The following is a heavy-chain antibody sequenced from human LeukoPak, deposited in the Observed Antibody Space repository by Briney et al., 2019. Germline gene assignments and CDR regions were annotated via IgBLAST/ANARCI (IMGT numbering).Heavy chain of an antibody. D-gene: IGHD2-8*01. J-gene: IGHJ2*01. CDR3: ARDPYCTNGVCYTKWYFDL. V-gene: IGHV4-61*02. Sequence: SETLSLTRTVSGGSISSGSYYWSWIRQPAGKGLEWIGRIYTTGSTNYNPSLKSRVTISVDTSKNQFSLELSSVTAADTAVYYCARDPYCTNGVCYTKWYFDLWGRGTLVTVSS. CDR2: IYTTGST. CDR1: GGSISSGSYY.